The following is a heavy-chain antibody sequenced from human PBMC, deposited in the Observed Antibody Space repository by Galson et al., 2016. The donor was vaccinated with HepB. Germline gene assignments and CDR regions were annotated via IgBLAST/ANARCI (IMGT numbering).Heavy chain of an antibody. Sequence: SLRLSCAASGFSFRDYAMSWVRQAPGKGLQWVSSISGSGGNTYYADSVRGRFTISRDNIKNTLFLQMKSLRGEETALYYCAAGPPYSSGGRAWGDQYAMAVWRQGTTVTVSS. D-gene: IGHD6-19*01. CDR1: GFSFRDYA. V-gene: IGHV3-23*01. CDR2: ISGSGGNT. J-gene: IGHJ6*02. CDR3: AAGPPYSSGGRAWGDQYAMAV.